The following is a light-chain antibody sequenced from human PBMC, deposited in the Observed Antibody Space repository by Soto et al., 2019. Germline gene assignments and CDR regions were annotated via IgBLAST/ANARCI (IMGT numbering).Light chain of an antibody. CDR3: GTWDSSLSAGPVV. J-gene: IGLJ2*01. CDR2: DNN. Sequence: QSVLTQPPSVSAAPGQKVTISCSGSSSNIGNNYVSWYQQLPGTAPKLLIYDNNERPSGIPDRFSGSKSGTSATLGISGLQTGDEADYYCGTWDSSLSAGPVVFGGGTKLTVL. CDR1: SSNIGNNY. V-gene: IGLV1-51*01.